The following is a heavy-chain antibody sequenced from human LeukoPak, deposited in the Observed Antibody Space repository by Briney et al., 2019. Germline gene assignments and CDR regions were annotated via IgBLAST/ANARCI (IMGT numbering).Heavy chain of an antibody. J-gene: IGHJ4*02. Sequence: SQTLSLTCTVSGGSISSGDYYWSWIRPPPGKGLEWIGYIYYSGSTYYNPSLKSRVTISVDTSKNQFSLKLSSVTAADTAVYYCAREVTTNKLASYYFDYWGQGTLVTVSS. CDR3: AREVTTNKLASYYFDY. D-gene: IGHD1/OR15-1a*01. CDR2: IYYSGST. CDR1: GGSISSGDYY. V-gene: IGHV4-30-4*08.